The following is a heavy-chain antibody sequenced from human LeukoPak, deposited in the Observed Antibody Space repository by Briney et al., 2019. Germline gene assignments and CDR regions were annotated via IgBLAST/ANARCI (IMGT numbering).Heavy chain of an antibody. Sequence: GGSLRLSCAGSGFTFSNFAMGWVRQAPGKGLEWVSGINFSGGNTYYVNSVKGRFTISRDNAKNTLYLQMNSLRVEDTAVYYCARGRPHGNDYWGQGTLVTVSS. J-gene: IGHJ4*02. CDR1: GFTFSNFA. D-gene: IGHD4-23*01. CDR2: INFSGGNT. V-gene: IGHV3-23*01. CDR3: ARGRPHGNDY.